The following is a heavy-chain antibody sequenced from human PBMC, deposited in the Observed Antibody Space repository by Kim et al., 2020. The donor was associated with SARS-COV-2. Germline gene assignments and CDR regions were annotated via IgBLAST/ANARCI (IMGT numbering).Heavy chain of an antibody. CDR2: INHSGST. Sequence: SETLSLTCAVYGGSFSGYYWSWIRQPPGKGLEWIGEINHSGSTNYNPSLKSRVTISVDTSKNQFSLKLSSVTAADTAVYYCASGRRVTIFGVVIDSYGMHVWGRGTAVTVSS. CDR1: GGSFSGYY. CDR3: ASGRRVTIFGVVIDSYGMHV. J-gene: IGHJ6*02. V-gene: IGHV4-34*01. D-gene: IGHD3-3*01.